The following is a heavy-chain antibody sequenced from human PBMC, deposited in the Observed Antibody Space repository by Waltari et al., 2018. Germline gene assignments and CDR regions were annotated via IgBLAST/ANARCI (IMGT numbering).Heavy chain of an antibody. CDR1: GGPFSGYY. CDR3: ARAEQGGSAVGPDFQH. D-gene: IGHD1-26*01. J-gene: IGHJ1*01. V-gene: IGHV4-34*01. CDR2: INRGGNI. Sequence: QVHLQQWGAGLLKPSETLSLTCAVYGGPFSGYYWAWLRQPPGQGPEGIGEINRGGNINLNPSLRIRVIMSVATSENQVFLKLTSVTAADTAVYYCARAEQGGSAVGPDFQHWGQGTLVTVSS.